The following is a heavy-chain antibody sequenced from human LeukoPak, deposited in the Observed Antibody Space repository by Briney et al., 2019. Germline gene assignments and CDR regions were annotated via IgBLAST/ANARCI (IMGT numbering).Heavy chain of an antibody. Sequence: KPSETLPLTCTVSGGSVSSGSYYWSRIRQPPGKGLEWIGYIYYSGSTNYNPSLKSRVTISVDTSKNQFSLKLSSVTAADTAVYYCARDGDRSRPYYYGMDVWGQGTTVTVSS. CDR3: ARDGDRSRPYYYGMDV. CDR1: GGSVSSGSYY. D-gene: IGHD7-27*01. V-gene: IGHV4-61*01. J-gene: IGHJ6*02. CDR2: IYYSGST.